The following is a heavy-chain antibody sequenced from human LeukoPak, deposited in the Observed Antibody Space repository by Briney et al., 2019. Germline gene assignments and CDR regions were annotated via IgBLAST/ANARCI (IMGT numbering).Heavy chain of an antibody. J-gene: IGHJ4*02. CDR2: IYQSGST. V-gene: IGHV4-59*01. Sequence: SETLSLTCTVSAGSISSYYWSWLRQPPGKGLEWIGYIYQSGSTSYNPSLKSRVTISVDTSKNQFSLKLSSVTAADTAMYYCARGASTRDFDYWGQGTLVTVSS. CDR1: AGSISSYY. D-gene: IGHD1-26*01. CDR3: ARGASTRDFDY.